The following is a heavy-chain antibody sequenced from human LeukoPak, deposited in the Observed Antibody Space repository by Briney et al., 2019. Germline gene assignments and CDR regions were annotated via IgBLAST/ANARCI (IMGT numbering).Heavy chain of an antibody. CDR1: GGSISSYY. V-gene: IGHV4-59*01. D-gene: IGHD3-3*01. Sequence: SETLSLTCTVSGGSISSYYWSWIRQPPGKGLEWVGYIYYSGSTNYNPSLKSRVTISVDTSKNQFSLQLSSVTAADTTVYYCARGRDFWERDYWGQGTLVTVSS. CDR3: ARGRDFWERDY. CDR2: IYYSGST. J-gene: IGHJ4*02.